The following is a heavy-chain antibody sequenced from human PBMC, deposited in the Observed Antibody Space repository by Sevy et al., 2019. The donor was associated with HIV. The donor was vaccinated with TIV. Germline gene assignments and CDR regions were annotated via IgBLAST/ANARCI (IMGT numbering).Heavy chain of an antibody. CDR1: GGSFSGYY. CDR3: ARHCSGTSCSHAFDI. V-gene: IGHV4-34*01. J-gene: IGHJ3*02. CDR2: INHSRST. Sequence: SETQSLTCAVYGGSFSGYYWSWIRQPPGKGLEWIGEINHSRSTNYNPSLKSRVTISVDTSKNQFSLKLSSVTAADTAVYYCARHCSGTSCSHAFDIWGQGTMVTVSS. D-gene: IGHD2-2*01.